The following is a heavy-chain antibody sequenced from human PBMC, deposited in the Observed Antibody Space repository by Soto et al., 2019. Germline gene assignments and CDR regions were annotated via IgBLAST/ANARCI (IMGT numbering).Heavy chain of an antibody. CDR1: GGSISSYY. J-gene: IGHJ4*02. CDR2: IYYSGST. Sequence: QVQLQESGPGLVKPSETLSLTCTVSGGSISSYYWSWIRQPPGKGLEWIGYIYYSGSTNYNHSLKRRVTISVDTSKPQFYLKLSAVTAADTAVYYCARRYGGNFDYWGQGTLVTVSS. V-gene: IGHV4-59*01. D-gene: IGHD1-26*01. CDR3: ARRYGGNFDY.